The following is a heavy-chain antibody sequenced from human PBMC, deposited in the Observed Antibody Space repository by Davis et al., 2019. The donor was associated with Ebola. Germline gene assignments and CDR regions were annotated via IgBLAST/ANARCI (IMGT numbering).Heavy chain of an antibody. CDR1: GGTFSSHA. J-gene: IGHJ4*02. V-gene: IGHV1-69*13. CDR2: ITPIFATA. Sequence: SVKVSCKASGGTFSSHAISWVRQAPGQGLAGMGGITPIFATAKYVQKFQDRVTITADESTSTVYMELSSLRSEDTAVYYCASLAPPDYWGQGTLVTVSS. CDR3: ASLAPPDY.